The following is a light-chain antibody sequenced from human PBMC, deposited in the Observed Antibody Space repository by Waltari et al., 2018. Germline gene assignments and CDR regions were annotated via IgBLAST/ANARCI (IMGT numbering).Light chain of an antibody. V-gene: IGLV2-14*03. CDR1: SRDIGSQIP. Sequence: QSALTQPASVSGSPGQSITISCTGTSRDIGSQIPACWYQQHPGKAPTLIIFEVTNRPSGVSNRFSGSKSGNTASLTISGLQAEDEADYYCSSYTTSRTWVFGGGTKLTVL. J-gene: IGLJ3*02. CDR3: SSYTTSRTWV. CDR2: EVT.